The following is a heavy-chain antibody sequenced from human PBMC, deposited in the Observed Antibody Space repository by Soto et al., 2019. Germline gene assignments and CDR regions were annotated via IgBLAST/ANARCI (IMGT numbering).Heavy chain of an antibody. CDR3: ARLASGSYDY. CDR1: GGTFSTYI. CDR2: ISPMVGIA. Sequence: QVQLVQSGAEVKKPGSSVRVSCKASGGTFSTYIISWVRQAPGQGLAWMGRISPMVGIAIYAQKFQGRIAITADKSTSIAYLEVTSLRNEDTAVYYCARLASGSYDYWGQGTLITVSS. V-gene: IGHV1-69*02. J-gene: IGHJ4*02. D-gene: IGHD1-26*01.